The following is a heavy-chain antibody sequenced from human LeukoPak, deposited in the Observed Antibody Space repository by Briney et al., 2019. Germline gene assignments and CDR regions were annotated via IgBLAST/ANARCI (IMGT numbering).Heavy chain of an antibody. V-gene: IGHV3-33*08. CDR1: GFTFRSYA. J-gene: IGHJ4*02. D-gene: IGHD2-15*01. CDR3: ARGGPYCSGGSCYLFDY. CDR2: IWYDGSNK. Sequence: PGGSLRLSCAASGFTFRSYAMNWVRQAPGKGLEWVAVIWYDGSNKYYADSVKGRFTISRDNSKNTLYLQMNSLRAEDTAVYYCARGGPYCSGGSCYLFDYWGQGTLVTVSS.